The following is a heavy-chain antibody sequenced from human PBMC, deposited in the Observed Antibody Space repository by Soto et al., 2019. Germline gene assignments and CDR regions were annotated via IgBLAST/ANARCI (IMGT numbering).Heavy chain of an antibody. Sequence: QVQLVQSGAEVKKPGSSVKVSCKASRGTFSSYAISWVRQAPGQGLEWMGGIIPIFGTANYAQKFQGRVMITADESTSTAYMELSSLRSEDTAVYYCARDLSRNAPLDWGQGTLVTVSS. CDR1: RGTFSSYA. CDR2: IIPIFGTA. D-gene: IGHD3-3*02. J-gene: IGHJ4*02. CDR3: ARDLSRNAPLD. V-gene: IGHV1-69*01.